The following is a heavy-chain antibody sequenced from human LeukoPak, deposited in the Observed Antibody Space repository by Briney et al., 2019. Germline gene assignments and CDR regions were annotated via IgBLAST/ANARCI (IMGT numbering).Heavy chain of an antibody. CDR3: ASGRGVRGVIPFDY. J-gene: IGHJ4*02. V-gene: IGHV1-18*01. Sequence: GASVKVSCTASGYTFTSYGISCVRQAPGQGLEWMGWISAYNGNTNYAQKLQGRVTMPTDTSTSTAYMELRSLRSDDTAVYYCASGRGVRGVIPFDYWGQGTLVTVSS. CDR2: ISAYNGNT. D-gene: IGHD3-10*01. CDR1: GYTFTSYG.